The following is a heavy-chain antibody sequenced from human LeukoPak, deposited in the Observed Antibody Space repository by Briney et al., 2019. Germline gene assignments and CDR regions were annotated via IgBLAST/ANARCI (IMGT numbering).Heavy chain of an antibody. CDR1: GGSLGSYY. D-gene: IGHD6-6*01. CDR2: IDDSGIT. CDR3: ARASAYSSSSGVNC. Sequence: SETLSLTCAVYGGSLGSYYWSWIRQPPGKGLEWIGQIDDSGITNYIPSLKSRVTISLDTSKKQYSLKLSSMSAADTAVYYCARASAYSSSSGVNCWGRGTLVTVSS. V-gene: IGHV4-34*01. J-gene: IGHJ4*02.